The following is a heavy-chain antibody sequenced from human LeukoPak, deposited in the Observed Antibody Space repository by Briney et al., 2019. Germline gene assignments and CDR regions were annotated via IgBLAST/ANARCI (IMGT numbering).Heavy chain of an antibody. J-gene: IGHJ3*02. CDR3: ARGSTGPDAFDI. CDR2: IYYSGST. V-gene: IGHV4-61*02. Sequence: PSQTLSLTCTVSGDSISGANYYWTWIRQPADKGLEWIGSIYYSGSTYYNPSLKSRVTISVDTSKNQFSLKLSSVTAADTAVYYCARGSTGPDAFDIWGQGTMVTVSS. CDR1: GDSISGANYY. D-gene: IGHD5/OR15-5a*01.